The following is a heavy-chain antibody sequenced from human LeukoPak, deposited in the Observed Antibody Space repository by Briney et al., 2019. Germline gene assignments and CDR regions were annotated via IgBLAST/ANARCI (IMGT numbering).Heavy chain of an antibody. V-gene: IGHV1-69*01. CDR1: GGTFSSYA. CDR2: IIPIFGTA. J-gene: IGHJ4*02. Sequence: GSSVKVSCKASGGTFSSYAISWVRQAPGQGLEWMGGIIPIFGTANYAQKFQGRVTITADESTSTAYMELSSLRSEDTAVDYCARDXYYXXXXYYPFDYWGQGTLVTVSS. CDR3: ARDXYYXXXXYYPFDY. D-gene: IGHD3-22*01.